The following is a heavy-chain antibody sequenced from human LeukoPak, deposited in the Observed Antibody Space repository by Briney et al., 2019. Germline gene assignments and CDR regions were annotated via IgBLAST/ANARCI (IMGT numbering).Heavy chain of an antibody. V-gene: IGHV1-46*04. Sequence: GGSLRLSCTASGFTFSCYYINWVRQAPGQGLEWISFINPGGGTALYADYLQGRLTVTRDTSTSTVYIELSRLRSEDTAVYYCARDDPDRASGYYGSGRLDSWGQGTLVTVSS. D-gene: IGHD3-10*01. CDR2: INPGGGTA. CDR3: ARDDPDRASGYYGSGRLDS. CDR1: GFTFSCYY. J-gene: IGHJ4*02.